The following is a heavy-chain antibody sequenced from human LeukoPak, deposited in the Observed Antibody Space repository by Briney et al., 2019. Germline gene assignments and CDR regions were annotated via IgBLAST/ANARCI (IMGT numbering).Heavy chain of an antibody. V-gene: IGHV4-59*01. J-gene: IGHJ6*03. CDR1: GGSISSYY. D-gene: IGHD6-19*01. Sequence: SETLSLTCTVSGGSISSYYWSWIRQPPGKGLEWIGYIYYSGSTNYNPSLKSRVTISVDTSKNQFSLKLSSVTAADTAVYYCARLRVAARRRDYYYYMDVWGKGTTVTISS. CDR3: ARLRVAARRRDYYYYMDV. CDR2: IYYSGST.